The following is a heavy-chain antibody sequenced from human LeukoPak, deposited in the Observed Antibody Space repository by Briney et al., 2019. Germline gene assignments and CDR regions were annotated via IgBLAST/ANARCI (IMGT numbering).Heavy chain of an antibody. D-gene: IGHD2-2*01. CDR2: IYSGGST. CDR3: ARDRCSTSCSAAFDI. Sequence: GGSLRLSCAASGFTVSSNYMSWVRQAPGKGLEWVSVIYSGGSTYYADSVKGRFTISRDNSKNTLYLQMNSLRAEDTAVYYCARDRCSTSCSAAFDIWGQGTMVTVSS. CDR1: GFTVSSNY. J-gene: IGHJ3*02. V-gene: IGHV3-66*01.